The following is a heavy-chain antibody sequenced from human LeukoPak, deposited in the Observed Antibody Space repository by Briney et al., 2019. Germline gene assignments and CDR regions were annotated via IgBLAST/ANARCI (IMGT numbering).Heavy chain of an antibody. CDR1: GFTFSSYG. CDR2: IINDGSRE. CDR3: ARFLGRITISGVVPYGMDV. D-gene: IGHD3-3*01. V-gene: IGHV3-30*03. J-gene: IGHJ6*02. Sequence: GSLRLSCAASGFTFSSYGMHWVRQAPGRGLELLAVIINDGSREYYADSVKGRFTISRDNSKSALYLQMNSLRAEDTAVYYCARFLGRITISGVVPYGMDVWGQGTTVTVSS.